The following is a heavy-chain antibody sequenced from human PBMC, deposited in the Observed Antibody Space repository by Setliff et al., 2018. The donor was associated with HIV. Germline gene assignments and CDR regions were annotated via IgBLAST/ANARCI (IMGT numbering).Heavy chain of an antibody. Sequence: SETLSLTCNVSGGSVTSYNYYWSWIRHHPEKGLEWIGYIYYHGSNYYRPSLRSRVTMSLDTSDNQFSLKLTSVTAADAAVYYCVRGGYNYGIQYFQHWGQGTLVTVSS. CDR3: VRGGYNYGIQYFQH. V-gene: IGHV4-31*03. CDR1: GGSVTSYNYY. D-gene: IGHD5-18*01. J-gene: IGHJ1*01. CDR2: IYYHGSN.